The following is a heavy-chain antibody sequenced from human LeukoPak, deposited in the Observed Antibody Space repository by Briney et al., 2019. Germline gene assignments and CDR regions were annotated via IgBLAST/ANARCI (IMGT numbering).Heavy chain of an antibody. CDR1: GGSISRGDYY. CDR3: ARGKSKFDY. V-gene: IGHV4-30-4*01. J-gene: IGHJ4*02. Sequence: SQTLSLTCTVSGGSISRGDYYWSWIRQPPGKGLEWIGYIYYSGSTDYNPSLKSRVTISVDTSKNQFSLKLSSVTAADTAVYYCARGKSKFDYWGQGTLVTVSP. CDR2: IYYSGST.